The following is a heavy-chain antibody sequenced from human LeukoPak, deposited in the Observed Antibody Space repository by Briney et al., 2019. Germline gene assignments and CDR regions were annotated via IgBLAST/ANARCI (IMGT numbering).Heavy chain of an antibody. Sequence: GGSLRLSCAASGFTFSSYSMNWVRRAPGKGLEWVSSISSSSSYIYYADSVKGRFTISRDNAKNSLYLQMNSLRAEDTAVYYCARDGYSSSWSPFDYWGQGTLVTVSS. CDR1: GFTFSSYS. V-gene: IGHV3-21*01. CDR2: ISSSSSYI. J-gene: IGHJ4*02. CDR3: ARDGYSSSWSPFDY. D-gene: IGHD6-13*01.